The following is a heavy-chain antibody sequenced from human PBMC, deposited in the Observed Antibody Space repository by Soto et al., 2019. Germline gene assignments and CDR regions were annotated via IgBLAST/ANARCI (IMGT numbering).Heavy chain of an antibody. CDR3: ARVPTGSDGVWNS. V-gene: IGHV3-74*01. J-gene: IGHJ4*02. CDR2: INTAGTTT. Sequence: EVQLLESGGDLVQPGGSLRLSCAASGFTFSSYWMHWVRQAPGKGLVWVSRINTAGTTTDYADSVKGRFTISRDNAKNTLYLQMNSLRAEDTAVYYCARVPTGSDGVWNSWGQGTLVTVSS. CDR1: GFTFSSYW. D-gene: IGHD1-26*01.